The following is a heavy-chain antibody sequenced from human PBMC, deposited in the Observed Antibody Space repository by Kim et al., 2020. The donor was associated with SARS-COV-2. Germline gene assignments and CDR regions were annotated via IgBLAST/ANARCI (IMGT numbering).Heavy chain of an antibody. J-gene: IGHJ6*03. D-gene: IGHD4-4*01. CDR3: AKDRRRAYSNPFYYYYY. CDR2: ISWNSGSI. V-gene: IGHV3-9*01. CDR1: GFTFDDYA. Sequence: GGSLRLSCAASGFTFDDYAMHWVRQAPGKGLEWVSGISWNSGSIGYADSVKGRFTISRDNAKNSLYLQMNSLRAEDTALYYCAKDRRRAYSNPFYYYYY.